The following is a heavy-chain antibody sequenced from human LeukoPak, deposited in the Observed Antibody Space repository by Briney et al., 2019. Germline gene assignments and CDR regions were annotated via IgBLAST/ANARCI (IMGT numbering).Heavy chain of an antibody. V-gene: IGHV3-7*01. CDR1: GFTFSTYG. CDR2: IKQDGSEK. D-gene: IGHD6-19*01. CDR3: ARDIGSGWYYLDC. Sequence: PGGSLRLSCAASGFTFSTYGMSWVRQAPGKGLERVANIKQDGSEKSYVDSVKGRFTISRDNAKNSLYLQMNSLRAEDTAVYYCARDIGSGWYYLDCWGQGTVVTVSS. J-gene: IGHJ4*02.